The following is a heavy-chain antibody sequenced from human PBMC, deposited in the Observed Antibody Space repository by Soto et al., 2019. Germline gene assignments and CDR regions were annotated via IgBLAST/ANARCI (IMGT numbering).Heavy chain of an antibody. D-gene: IGHD6-13*01. CDR1: GYTLTELS. V-gene: IGHV1-24*01. Sequence: ASVKVSCKVSGYTLTELSMHWVRQAPGKGLEWMGGFDPEDGETIYAQKFQGRVTMTEDTSTDTAYMELSSLRSEDTAVYYCATDRRSIAAAGPEYYFDYWGQGTLVTVSS. CDR3: ATDRRSIAAAGPEYYFDY. CDR2: FDPEDGET. J-gene: IGHJ4*02.